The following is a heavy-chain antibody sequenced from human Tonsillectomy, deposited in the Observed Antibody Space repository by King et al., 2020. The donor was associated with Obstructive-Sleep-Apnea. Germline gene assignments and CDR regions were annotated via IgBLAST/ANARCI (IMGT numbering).Heavy chain of an antibody. J-gene: IGHJ4*02. CDR2: IYHSGST. V-gene: IGHV4-38-2*02. CDR3: ARDRENDYFWGSYRIFDY. CDR1: GYSISSGYY. D-gene: IGHD3-16*02. Sequence: QLQESGPGLVKPSETLSLTCTVSGYSISSGYYWGWIRQPPGKGLEWIGSIYHSGSTYYNPSLKSRVTISVDTSKNQFSLKLSSVTAADTAVYYCARDRENDYFWGSYRIFDYWGQGTLVTVSS.